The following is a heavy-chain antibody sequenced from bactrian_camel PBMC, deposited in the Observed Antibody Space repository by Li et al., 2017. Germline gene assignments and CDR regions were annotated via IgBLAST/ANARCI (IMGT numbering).Heavy chain of an antibody. Sequence: HVQLVESGGGSVQAGGSARLSCAASEATYSDVCMGWFRQAPGKEREGVARIATGSGNTYYADSVKGRFTISKDNAKNTLYLQMNSLKPEDTAMHYCAAVRYGVTWYPLCRARSADFGYWGQGTQVTVS. CDR2: IATGSGNT. J-gene: IGHJ6*01. V-gene: IGHV3S1*01. CDR3: AAVRYGVTWYPLCRARSADFGY. D-gene: IGHD6*01. CDR1: EATYSDVC.